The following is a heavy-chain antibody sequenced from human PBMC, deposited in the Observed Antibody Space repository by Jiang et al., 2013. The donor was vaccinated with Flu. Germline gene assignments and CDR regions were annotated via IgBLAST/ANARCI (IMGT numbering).Heavy chain of an antibody. Sequence: YISSSSSTIYYADSVKGRFTISRDNAKNSLYLQMNSLRAVDTAVYYCAREPTENWFDPWGQGTPGHRLL. V-gene: IGHV3-48*04. D-gene: IGHD1-14*01. CDR2: ISSSSSTI. CDR3: AREPTENWFDP. J-gene: IGHJ5*02.